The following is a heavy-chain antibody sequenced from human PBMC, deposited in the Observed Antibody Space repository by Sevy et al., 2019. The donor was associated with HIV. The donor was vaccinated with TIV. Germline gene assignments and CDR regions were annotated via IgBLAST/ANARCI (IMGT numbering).Heavy chain of an antibody. CDR3: ARQGFMAFDI. CDR2: IYYTGGT. D-gene: IGHD3-10*01. CDR1: GGSISSSSYY. Sequence: SETLSLTCTVSGGSISSSSYYWSWIRQPPGKGLEWIGSIYYTGGTYYNPSLKSRVTISVDTSKNQFSLKLSSVTAADTAVYYCARQGFMAFDIWGQWTMVTVSS. J-gene: IGHJ3*02. V-gene: IGHV4-39*01.